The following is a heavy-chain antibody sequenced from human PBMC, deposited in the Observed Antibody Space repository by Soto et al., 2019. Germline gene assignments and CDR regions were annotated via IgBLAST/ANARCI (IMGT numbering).Heavy chain of an antibody. D-gene: IGHD4-17*01. Sequence: QITLKESGPTLVKPTQNLTLTCTFSGFSLSTSGVGVCWIRQPQGQSLEWLALIYWDDDKRYSTSLKSRLTNTKDTSKNQVVLTMTNMAPVDTATYYCAHSHLYDYGDYGGFCFDYWGQGTLVTVSS. CDR3: AHSHLYDYGDYGGFCFDY. J-gene: IGHJ4*02. CDR1: GFSLSTSGVG. V-gene: IGHV2-5*02. CDR2: IYWDDDK.